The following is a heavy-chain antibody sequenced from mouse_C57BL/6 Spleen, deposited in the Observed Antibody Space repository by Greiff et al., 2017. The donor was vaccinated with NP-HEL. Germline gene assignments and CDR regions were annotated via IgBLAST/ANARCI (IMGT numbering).Heavy chain of an antibody. CDR1: GYSITSGYY. D-gene: IGHD1-1*02. J-gene: IGHJ1*03. CDR3: ARVVWGYFDV. Sequence: EVQLVESGPGLVKPSQSLSLTCSVTGYSITSGYYWNWIRQFPGNKLEWMGYISYDGSNNYNPSLKNRISITRDTSKNQFFLKLNSVTTEDTATYYCARVVWGYFDVWGTGTTVTVSS. CDR2: ISYDGSN. V-gene: IGHV3-6*01.